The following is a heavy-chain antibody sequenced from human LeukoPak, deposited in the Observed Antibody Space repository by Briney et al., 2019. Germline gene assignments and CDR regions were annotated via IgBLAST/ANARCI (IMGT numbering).Heavy chain of an antibody. Sequence: GGTLRLSCATSGFTFNTFGMSWVRQAPGKGLEWVSSISGSGDSTYYSDSVKGRFAISRDNSKSTLFLQLNSLRAEDTALYYCAKARGTDYGDYVIFDYWGQGTLVTVSS. V-gene: IGHV3-23*01. CDR2: ISGSGDST. CDR1: GFTFNTFG. CDR3: AKARGTDYGDYVIFDY. D-gene: IGHD4-17*01. J-gene: IGHJ4*02.